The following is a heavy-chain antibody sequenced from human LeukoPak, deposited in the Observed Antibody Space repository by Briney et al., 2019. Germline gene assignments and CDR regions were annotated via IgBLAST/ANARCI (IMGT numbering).Heavy chain of an antibody. D-gene: IGHD6-19*01. CDR2: VHTSGST. CDR3: ARAPEGYSSAWYDY. J-gene: IGHJ4*02. V-gene: IGHV4-4*07. CDR1: GDSISGYY. Sequence: SETLSLTCSVSGDSISGYYWNWIRQPAGKGLEWIGRVHTSGSTVHNPSLKSRVTLSVDTSKNQISLNLNSVTAADTAVYYCARAPEGYSSAWYDYWGQGTLVTVSS.